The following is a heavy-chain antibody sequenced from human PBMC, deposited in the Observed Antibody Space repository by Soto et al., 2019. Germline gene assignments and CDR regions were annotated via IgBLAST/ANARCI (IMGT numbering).Heavy chain of an antibody. D-gene: IGHD1-7*01. CDR3: ARDRPTLFLTGTTSRWFDP. CDR1: GGSISICCYY. J-gene: IGHJ5*02. Sequence: SETLSLTCTVSGGSISICCYYWVLMRQPPGQGLEWIGDIYYSGSTNYNPSLKSRVTISVDTSKNQFSLKLSSVTAADTAVYYCARDRPTLFLTGTTSRWFDPWGQGILVTASS. CDR2: IYYSGST. V-gene: IGHV4-61*01.